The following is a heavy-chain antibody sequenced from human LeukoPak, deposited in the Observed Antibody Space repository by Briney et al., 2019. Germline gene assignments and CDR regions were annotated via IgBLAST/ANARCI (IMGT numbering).Heavy chain of an antibody. CDR2: INHSGST. CDR1: GGSFSGYY. Sequence: SETLSLTCVVYGGSFSGYYWSWIRQPPGKGLEWIGEINHSGSTNYNPSLKSRVTISLDTSKNQFPLKLSSVTAADTAVYYCARGLGGYWGQGTLVTVSS. V-gene: IGHV4-34*01. CDR3: ARGLGGY. J-gene: IGHJ4*02.